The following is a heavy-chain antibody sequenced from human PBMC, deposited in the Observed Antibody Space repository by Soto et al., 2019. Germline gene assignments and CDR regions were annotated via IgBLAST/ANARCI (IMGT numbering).Heavy chain of an antibody. J-gene: IGHJ4*02. Sequence: EVQLLESGGGLVQPGGSQRLSCTASGFTFRSRAMTWVRQAPGKGLEWVSAISGRGDVTYYSDSVKGRFTISRDNSRNTLFLQMNSLRVDDTAVYYCANAPVDIVATVTAARNYWGRGTLVTVAA. D-gene: IGHD5-12*01. CDR3: ANAPVDIVATVTAARNY. CDR2: ISGRGDVT. V-gene: IGHV3-23*01. CDR1: GFTFRSRA.